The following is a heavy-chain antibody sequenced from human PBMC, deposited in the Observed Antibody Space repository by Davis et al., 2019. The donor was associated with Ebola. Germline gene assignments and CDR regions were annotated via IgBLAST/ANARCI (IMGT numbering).Heavy chain of an antibody. CDR3: AREGGGGNEGYFDY. CDR1: GFTVTSHY. CDR2: IYSGGST. V-gene: IGHV3-66*01. J-gene: IGHJ4*02. Sequence: PGGSLTLSCPASGFTVTSHYMSWVRQAPGKGLEWVAVIYSGGSTYYADSVKGRFTISRDNSKNTPYLQMNSLRAEDTAVYYCAREGGGGNEGYFDYWGQGTLVTVSS. D-gene: IGHD4-23*01.